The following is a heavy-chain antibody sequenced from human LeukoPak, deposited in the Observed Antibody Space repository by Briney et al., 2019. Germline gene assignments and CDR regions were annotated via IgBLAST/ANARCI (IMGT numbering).Heavy chain of an antibody. Sequence: GGSLRLSCAASGFTFSSYAMSWVRQAPGKGLEWVSGISTSGGSSSYADSVKGRFTISRDNPRNTLYMQMNSLRAEDTALYYCAIMHPYYDGSGYWVQWGQGALVTVSS. D-gene: IGHD3-22*01. J-gene: IGHJ4*02. CDR2: ISTSGGSS. CDR3: AIMHPYYDGSGYWVQ. V-gene: IGHV3-23*01. CDR1: GFTFSSYA.